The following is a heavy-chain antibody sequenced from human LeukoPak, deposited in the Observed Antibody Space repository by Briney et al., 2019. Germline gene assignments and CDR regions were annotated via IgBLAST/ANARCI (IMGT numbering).Heavy chain of an antibody. CDR1: GFTFSSYA. CDR2: ISYDGSNK. Sequence: GRSLRLFCAASGFTFSSYAMHWVRQAPGKGLEWVAVISYDGSNKYYADSVKGRFTISRDNSKNTLYLQMNSLRAEDTAVYYCARAHSPWGQGTLVTVSS. V-gene: IGHV3-30*04. J-gene: IGHJ5*02. CDR3: ARAHSP.